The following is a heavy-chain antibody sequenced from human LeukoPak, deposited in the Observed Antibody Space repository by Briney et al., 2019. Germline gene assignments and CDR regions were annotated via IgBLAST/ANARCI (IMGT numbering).Heavy chain of an antibody. V-gene: IGHV4-34*01. J-gene: IGHJ6*03. Sequence: SETLSLTCAVYGGSFSGYYWSWIRQPPGKGLEWIGEINHSGSTNYNPSLKSRVTISVDTSKNQFSLKLSSVTAAHTAVYYCARTTEGGYTYGYFYYYYMDVWGKGTTVTISS. CDR2: INHSGST. D-gene: IGHD5-18*01. CDR1: GGSFSGYY. CDR3: ARTTEGGYTYGYFYYYYMDV.